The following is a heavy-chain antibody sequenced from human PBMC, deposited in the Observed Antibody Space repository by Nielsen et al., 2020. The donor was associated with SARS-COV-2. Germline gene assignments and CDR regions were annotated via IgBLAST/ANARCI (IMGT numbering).Heavy chain of an antibody. D-gene: IGHD3-10*01. CDR2: INPSGGST. Sequence: ASVKVSCKASGFTGTSYNIHGVRQAPGQGLEWMGIINPSGGSTSYAQKFQGRVTMTRDTSTSTVYMELSSLRSEDTALYYCAMAAGNYYGSGSYYNGAMDVWGQGTTVTVSS. CDR1: GFTGTSYN. CDR3: AMAAGNYYGSGSYYNGAMDV. J-gene: IGHJ6*02. V-gene: IGHV1-46*01.